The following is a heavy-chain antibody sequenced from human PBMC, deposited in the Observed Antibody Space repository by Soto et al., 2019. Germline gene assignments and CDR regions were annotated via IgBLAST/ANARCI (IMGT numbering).Heavy chain of an antibody. V-gene: IGHV4-31*03. CDR3: AGRDPSGYSYGHGNYYGMDV. CDR2: IYYSGST. D-gene: IGHD5-18*01. CDR1: GGSISSGGYY. J-gene: IGHJ6*02. Sequence: SETLSLTCTVSGGSISSGGYYWSWIRQHPGKGLEWIGYIYYSGSTYYNPSLKSRVTISVDTSKNQFSLKLSSVTAADTAVYYCAGRDPSGYSYGHGNYYGMDVWGQGTTVTVSS.